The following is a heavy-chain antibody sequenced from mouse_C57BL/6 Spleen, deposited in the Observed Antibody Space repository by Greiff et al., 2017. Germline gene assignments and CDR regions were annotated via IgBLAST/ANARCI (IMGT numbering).Heavy chain of an antibody. CDR1: GFTFSSYG. Sequence: DVMLVESGGDLVKPGGSLKLSCAASGFTFSSYGMSWVRQTPDKRLEWVATISSGGSYTYYPDSVKGRFTISRDNAKNTLYLQMSSLKSEDTAMYYCARHGYYSNFYYYAMDYWGQGTSVTVSS. CDR3: ARHGYYSNFYYYAMDY. CDR2: ISSGGSYT. J-gene: IGHJ4*01. V-gene: IGHV5-6*02. D-gene: IGHD2-5*01.